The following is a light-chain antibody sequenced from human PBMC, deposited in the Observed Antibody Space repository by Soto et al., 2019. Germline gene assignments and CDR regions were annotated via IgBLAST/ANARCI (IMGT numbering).Light chain of an antibody. Sequence: EIVLTQSPGTLSLSPGERATLSCRASQTISSYLAWYQHKPGQAPRLLIYDASSRATDIPDRFSGSGSGTDLTLTIGRLEPEDFAVYYCQQYLSSPPYGFGQGTKLESK. CDR1: QTISSY. CDR2: DAS. V-gene: IGKV3-20*01. CDR3: QQYLSSPPYG. J-gene: IGKJ2*03.